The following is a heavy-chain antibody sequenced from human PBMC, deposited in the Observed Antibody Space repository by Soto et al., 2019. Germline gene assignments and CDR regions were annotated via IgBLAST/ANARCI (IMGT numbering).Heavy chain of an antibody. CDR3: ARRERAAGTDWWFDP. CDR1: GASVGSSSFY. Sequence: SETLSLTCTVSGASVGSSSFYWGWVRQPPGKGLESIANIYYSGSTYYSPSLKSRVTISVDTSKNQFSLKLSSVTAADTAVYYCARRERAAGTDWWFDPWGQGTRVTVSS. J-gene: IGHJ5*02. D-gene: IGHD6-13*01. V-gene: IGHV4-39*01. CDR2: IYYSGST.